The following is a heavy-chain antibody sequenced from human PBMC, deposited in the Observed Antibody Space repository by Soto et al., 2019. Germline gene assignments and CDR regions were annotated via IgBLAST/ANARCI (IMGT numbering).Heavy chain of an antibody. CDR1: GYNFAYQW. V-gene: IGHV5-51*01. Sequence: VACLISFCAVSGYNFAYQWLVLVRQTPGKGLEWMGIIYPGDHETRYSTSVHAKVTISADKSINTDYLQWNSLKASDTALYFCARSPSRSPYFDSWAQGALVTVPS. CDR2: IYPGDHET. J-gene: IGHJ4*02. CDR3: ARSPSRSPYFDS. D-gene: IGHD2-2*01.